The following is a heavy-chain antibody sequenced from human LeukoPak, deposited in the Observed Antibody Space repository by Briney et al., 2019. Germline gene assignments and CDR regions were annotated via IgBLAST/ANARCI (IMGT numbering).Heavy chain of an antibody. D-gene: IGHD2-15*01. CDR3: ARDQRGYCSGGSCYYYYGMDV. CDR2: ISYDGSNK. Sequence: GGSLRLSCAASGFTFSSYAMHWVRQAPGKGLEWVAVISYDGSNKYYADSVKGRFTISRDNSKNTLYLQMNSLRAEDTAVYYCARDQRGYCSGGSCYYYYGMDVWGQGTTVTVSS. V-gene: IGHV3-30-3*01. J-gene: IGHJ6*02. CDR1: GFTFSSYA.